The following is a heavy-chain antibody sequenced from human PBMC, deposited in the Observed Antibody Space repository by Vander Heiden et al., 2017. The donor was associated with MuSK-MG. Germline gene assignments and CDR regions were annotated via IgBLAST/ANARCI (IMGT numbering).Heavy chain of an antibody. CDR2: IIPIFGTA. D-gene: IGHD5-18*01. V-gene: IGHV1-69*01. CDR1: GGTFSSYA. Sequence: QVQLVQSGAEVKKPGSSVKVSCKASGGTFSSYAISWVRQAPGQGLEWMGGIIPIFGTANYAQKFQGRVTITADESTSTAYMELSSLRSEDTAVYYCAPTSYVDADTAMVIDFYYGMDVWGQGTTVTVSS. J-gene: IGHJ6*02. CDR3: APTSYVDADTAMVIDFYYGMDV.